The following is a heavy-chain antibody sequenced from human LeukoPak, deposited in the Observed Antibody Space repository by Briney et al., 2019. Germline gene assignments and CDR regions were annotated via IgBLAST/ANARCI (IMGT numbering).Heavy chain of an antibody. CDR1: GDSISSSNYY. V-gene: IGHV4-39*01. CDR3: ARLVMRLRAFDY. Sequence: SETLSLTCIVSGDSISSSNYYWAWIRRPPGKGLEWFGSIYSSGSTYYNPSRKSRVTISVDTSKNQFSLKLSSVTAADTAVYYCARLVMRLRAFDYWGQGTLVTVSS. CDR2: IYSSGST. J-gene: IGHJ4*02. D-gene: IGHD6-13*01.